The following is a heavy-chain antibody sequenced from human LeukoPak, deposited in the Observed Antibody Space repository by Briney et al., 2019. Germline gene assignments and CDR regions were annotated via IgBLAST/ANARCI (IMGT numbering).Heavy chain of an antibody. CDR3: ARSPDSYYFYYDMDV. Sequence: GGSLRLSYAASGFTFSSYSMNWVLPAPGKGLEWVSCISSSSIYIYYADSVKGRFTISRDNAKSSLYLQMNSLRAEDTAVYYCARSPDSYYFYYDMDVWGQGTTVTVSS. J-gene: IGHJ6*02. CDR2: ISSSSIYI. CDR1: GFTFSSYS. V-gene: IGHV3-21*01.